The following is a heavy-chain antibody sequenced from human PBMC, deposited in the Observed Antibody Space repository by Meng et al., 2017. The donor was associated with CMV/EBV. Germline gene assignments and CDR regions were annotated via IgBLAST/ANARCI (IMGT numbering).Heavy chain of an antibody. V-gene: IGHV1-46*01. CDR2: INPSGGST. D-gene: IGHD6-6*01. CDR3: AREEGIAARSDWFDP. J-gene: IGHJ5*02. CDR1: GYTFTSYY. Sequence: QRQLGQAGAWVMTPGASVKVSCKASGYTFTSYYMHWVRQAPGQGLEWMGIINPSGGSTSYAQKFQGRVTMTRDTSTSTVYMELSSLRSEDTAVYYCAREEGIAARSDWFDPWGQGTLVTVSS.